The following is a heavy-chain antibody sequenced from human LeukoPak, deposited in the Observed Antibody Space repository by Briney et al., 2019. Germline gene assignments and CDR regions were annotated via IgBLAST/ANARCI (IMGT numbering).Heavy chain of an antibody. Sequence: GGSLRLSCAASGFTFDYYTMHWVRQAPGKGLEWVSLISWDGGSTYYADSVKGRFTISRDNSKNSLYLQMNSLRTEDTALYYCAPAYYYDSSGYYFDYWGQGTLVTVSS. D-gene: IGHD3-22*01. CDR1: GFTFDYYT. J-gene: IGHJ4*02. CDR2: ISWDGGST. CDR3: APAYYYDSSGYYFDY. V-gene: IGHV3-43*01.